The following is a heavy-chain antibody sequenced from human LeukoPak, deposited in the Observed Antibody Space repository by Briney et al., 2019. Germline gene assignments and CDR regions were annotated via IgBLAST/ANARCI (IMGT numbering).Heavy chain of an antibody. Sequence: SETLSLTCTVSGGSINNYYWSWIRQPPGKGLEWIGYIYYSGRTYYNPSLKSRVTISVDTSKNQFSLKLSSVTAADTAVYYCARATDVYSFDYWGQGTLVTVSS. V-gene: IGHV4-30-4*08. CDR1: GGSINNYY. CDR3: ARATDVYSFDY. CDR2: IYYSGRT. J-gene: IGHJ4*02.